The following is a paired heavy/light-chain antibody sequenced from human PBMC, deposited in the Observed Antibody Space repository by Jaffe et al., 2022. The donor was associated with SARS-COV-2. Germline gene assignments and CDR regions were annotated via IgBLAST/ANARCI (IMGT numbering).Heavy chain of an antibody. CDR1: GYTFTDVA. Sequence: QVHLVQSGAEVKKPGASVKVFCKTSGYTFTDVAIHWVRQAPGQGLEWMGWINGASGNTKYSPKFQVRLTFTTDTSAATAYMELSSLSSEDTAVYYCARDFATTPGINVHYYYAMDVWGQGTTVTVSS. D-gene: IGHD1-1*01. CDR3: ARDFATTPGINVHYYYAMDV. V-gene: IGHV1-3*01. J-gene: IGHJ6*02. CDR2: INGASGNT.
Light chain of an antibody. V-gene: IGLV2-18*02. Sequence: QSALTQPPSVSGSPGQSVTISCTGISSDIGNYNRVSWYQQSPGTAPTLMIYEVSNRPSGVPDRFSGSKSGNTASLTISGLQAEDEADYYCTSYTSTSIYVFGTGTRVTVL. CDR1: SSDIGNYNR. CDR3: TSYTSTSIYV. J-gene: IGLJ1*01. CDR2: EVS.